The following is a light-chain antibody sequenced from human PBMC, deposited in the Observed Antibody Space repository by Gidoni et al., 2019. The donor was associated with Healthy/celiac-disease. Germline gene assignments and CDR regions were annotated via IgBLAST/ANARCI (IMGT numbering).Light chain of an antibody. V-gene: IGKV3-20*01. J-gene: IGKJ1*01. CDR2: GAS. CDR3: QQYGSSPPWT. CDR1: QSVSSRY. Sequence: ELVLTQSPGTLSLSPGERATLSCRASQSVSSRYLAWYQQKPGQAPRLLIYGASSRATGIPDRFSGSGSGTDCTLTISRLEPEDFAVYYCQQYGSSPPWTFGQGTKVEIK.